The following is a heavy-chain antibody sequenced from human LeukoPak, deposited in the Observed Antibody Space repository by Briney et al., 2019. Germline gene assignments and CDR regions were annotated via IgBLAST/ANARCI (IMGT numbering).Heavy chain of an antibody. CDR2: IYYSGSA. CDR1: GDSISSGGYY. Sequence: KSSQTLSLTCTVSGDSISSGGYYWNWIRQHPGKDLEWIGYIYYSGSAYYNPSLKSRVTISIDTSKNQFSLKLSSVTAADTAVYYCARGFHGSGSPDYWGPGTLVTVSS. J-gene: IGHJ4*02. CDR3: ARGFHGSGSPDY. D-gene: IGHD3-10*01. V-gene: IGHV4-31*03.